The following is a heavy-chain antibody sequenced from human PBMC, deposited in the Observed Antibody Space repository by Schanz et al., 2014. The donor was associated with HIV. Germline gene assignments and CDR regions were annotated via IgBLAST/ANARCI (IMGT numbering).Heavy chain of an antibody. D-gene: IGHD6-13*01. V-gene: IGHV3-23*01. J-gene: IGHJ4*02. CDR3: AKDFYFRPGRAAAVSFFDY. CDR1: GLPFSTSA. CDR2: ISGSGSST. Sequence: DVQILESGGGLVQPGGSRRLSCAVSGLPFSTSAMSWVRQAPGKGLEWVSDISGSGSSTYYADSVKGRFTISRDNSKNTLSLQMSSLRAEDTALYYCAKDFYFRPGRAAAVSFFDYWGQGTLVTVS.